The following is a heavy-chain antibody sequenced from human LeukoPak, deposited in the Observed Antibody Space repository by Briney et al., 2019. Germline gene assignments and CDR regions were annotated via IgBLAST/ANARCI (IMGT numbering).Heavy chain of an antibody. CDR3: ARGGIITFGEATIKTWSDP. CDR1: GYTFTSYY. D-gene: IGHD3-16*01. J-gene: IGHJ5*02. CDR2: INPSGGST. V-gene: IGHV1-46*01. Sequence: GASVKVSCKASGYTFTSYYMHWVRQAPGQGLEWMGIINPSGGSTSYAQKFQGRVTMTRDTSTSTVYMELSSLRSEDTAVYYCARGGIITFGEATIKTWSDPGGKGTLVTVSS.